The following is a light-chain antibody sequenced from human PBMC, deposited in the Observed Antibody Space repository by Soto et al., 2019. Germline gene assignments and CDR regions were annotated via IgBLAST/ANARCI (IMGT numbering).Light chain of an antibody. V-gene: IGKV1-8*01. Sequence: AILLTPSPSSFSASTGDRVTITCRASQGISSYLAWYQQKPGKAPKXXXYAASTLQSGVPSRFSGSGSGTDGTITISCLKSEDGATYDCQQYYSYPWTFGQGTKVDIK. J-gene: IGKJ1*01. CDR2: AAS. CDR3: QQYYSYPWT. CDR1: QGISSY.